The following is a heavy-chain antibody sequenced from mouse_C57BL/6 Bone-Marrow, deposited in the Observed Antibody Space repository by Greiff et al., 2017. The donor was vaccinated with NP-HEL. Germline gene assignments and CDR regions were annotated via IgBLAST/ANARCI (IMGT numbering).Heavy chain of an antibody. CDR1: GYTFTSYW. CDR2: IDPSGSYT. Sequence: QVQLQQPGAELVMPGASVKLSCKASGYTFTSYWMHWVKQRPGQGLEWIGEIDPSGSYTNYNQKFKGKSTLTVDKSSSTAYLQLSSLTTEDSAVYYCARANAYYSNCDAMDYWGQGTSVTVAS. J-gene: IGHJ4*01. CDR3: ARANAYYSNCDAMDY. V-gene: IGHV1-69*01. D-gene: IGHD2-5*01.